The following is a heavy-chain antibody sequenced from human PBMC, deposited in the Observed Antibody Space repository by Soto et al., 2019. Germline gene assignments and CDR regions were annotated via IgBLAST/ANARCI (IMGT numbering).Heavy chain of an antibody. CDR2: IYYSGST. CDR3: ARVTRYDTNWFDP. V-gene: IGHV4-39*01. Sequence: PSETLSLTCTVSGGSISSSSYYWGWIRQPPGKGLEWIGSIYYSGSTYYNPSLKSRVTISVDTSKNQFSLKLSSVTAADTAVYYCARVTRYDTNWFDPWGQGTLVTVSS. D-gene: IGHD5-12*01. J-gene: IGHJ5*02. CDR1: GGSISSSSYY.